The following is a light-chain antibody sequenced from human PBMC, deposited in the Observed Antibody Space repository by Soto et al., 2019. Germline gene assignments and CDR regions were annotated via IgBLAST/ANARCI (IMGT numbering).Light chain of an antibody. V-gene: IGKV3-20*01. Sequence: EIVMTQSPATLSVSPGERATLSCRASQSVINNYLACYHQIPRQATRLIYYGATSGAAVIARMFGSGWGAKVFTITSSMQEQEYLVEYYYQYYGSSGTFGQGTKVDI. CDR1: QSVINNY. CDR3: QYYGSSGT. J-gene: IGKJ1*01. CDR2: GAT.